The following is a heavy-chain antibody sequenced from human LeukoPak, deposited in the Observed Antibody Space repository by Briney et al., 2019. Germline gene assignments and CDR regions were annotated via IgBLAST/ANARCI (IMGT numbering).Heavy chain of an antibody. CDR2: INPNSGGT. V-gene: IGHV1-2*02. D-gene: IGHD1-1*01. CDR1: GYTFTGYY. CDR3: GFGQLERRSDSVIDF. Sequence: ASVKVSCKASGYTFTGYYTHWVRQAPGQGLEWMGWINPNSGGTNYAQKFQGRVTMTRDTSISTAYMELSRLRSDDTAVYYRGFGQLERRSDSVIDFWGQGTLVTVSS. J-gene: IGHJ4*02.